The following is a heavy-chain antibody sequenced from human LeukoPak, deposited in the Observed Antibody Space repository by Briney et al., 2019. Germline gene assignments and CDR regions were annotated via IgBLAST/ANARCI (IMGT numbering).Heavy chain of an antibody. CDR3: ARAGGTFDN. CDR2: TYYRSKRYF. CDR1: GDSVSSKSAS. J-gene: IGHJ4*02. D-gene: IGHD1-1*01. Sequence: SQTLSLTCAISGDSVSSKSASWNWIRQPPSRGLEWLGRTYYRSKRYFEYAVSVKSRISINPDTSQNQFSLQLSSLTIEDTAVYYCARAGGTFDNWGQGTLVTVSS. V-gene: IGHV6-1*01.